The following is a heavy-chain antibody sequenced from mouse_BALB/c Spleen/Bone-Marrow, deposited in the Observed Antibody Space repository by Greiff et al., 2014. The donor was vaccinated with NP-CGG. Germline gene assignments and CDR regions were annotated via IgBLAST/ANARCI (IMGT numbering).Heavy chain of an antibody. D-gene: IGHD2-14*01. CDR3: ARENYRYFYAMDY. V-gene: IGHV5-6-3*01. CDR1: GFTLSNYG. CDR2: INSNGGST. Sequence: VQLQDSGGGLVQPGGSLKISCAASGFTLSNYGIPWVRQTPGKRLELVATINSNGGSTYYPDSVKGRFTISRDNAKNTLYLQMSSLKSEHTAMYYCARENYRYFYAMDYWGQGTSVTVSA. J-gene: IGHJ4*01.